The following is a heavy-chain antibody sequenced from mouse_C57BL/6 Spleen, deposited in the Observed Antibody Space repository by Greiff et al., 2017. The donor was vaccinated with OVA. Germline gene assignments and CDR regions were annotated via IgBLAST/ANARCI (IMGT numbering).Heavy chain of an antibody. J-gene: IGHJ1*03. V-gene: IGHV1-52*01. CDR1: GYTFTSYW. D-gene: IGHD6-1*01. CDR3: ARSPLFTSEGYFDV. CDR2: IDPSDSET. Sequence: QVQLKQPGAELVRPGSSVKLSCKASGYTFTSYWMHWVKQRPIQGLEWIGNIDPSDSETHYNQKFKDKATLTVDKSSSTAYMQLSSLTSEDSAVYYCARSPLFTSEGYFDVWGTGTTVTVSS.